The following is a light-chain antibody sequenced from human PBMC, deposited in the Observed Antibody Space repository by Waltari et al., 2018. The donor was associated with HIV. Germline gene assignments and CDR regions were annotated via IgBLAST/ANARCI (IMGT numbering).Light chain of an antibody. CDR2: GAS. CDR3: QQYNAYPLT. Sequence: DIQMTQSPSSLSAPVGDRVTITCRASQGVSTWLTWFHQKPGKAPGTLIYGASKLQSGVSSRFRGNGSGTDFTLTITSLQPDDIGTYYCQQYNAYPLTFGGGTKVEIK. J-gene: IGKJ4*01. CDR1: QGVSTW. V-gene: IGKV1D-16*01.